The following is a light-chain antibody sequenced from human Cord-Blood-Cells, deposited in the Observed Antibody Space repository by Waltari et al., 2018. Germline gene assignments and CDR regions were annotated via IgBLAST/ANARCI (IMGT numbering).Light chain of an antibody. CDR2: DVS. J-gene: IGLJ3*02. CDR1: SSDVGGYNH. Sequence: QSALTQPRSVSGSPGQSVTISCPGTSSDVGGYNHVSWYHQHPGKAPKLMIYDVSKRPSGVPDRFSGSKSGNTASLTISGLQAEDEADYYCCSYAGSSTWVFGGGTKLTVL. V-gene: IGLV2-11*01. CDR3: CSYAGSSTWV.